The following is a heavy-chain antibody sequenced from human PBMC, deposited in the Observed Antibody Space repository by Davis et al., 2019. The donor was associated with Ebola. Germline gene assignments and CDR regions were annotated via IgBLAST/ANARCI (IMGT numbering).Heavy chain of an antibody. V-gene: IGHV4-59*08. CDR3: ARCSLERWFDP. Sequence: MPSETLSLTCTVSGGSISDYYWSWIRQPPGKGLEWIGYIYYSGSTNYNPSLKSRVTISVDTAKNQFSLKLSSVTAADTAVYYCARCSLERWFDPWGQGTLVTVSS. CDR2: IYYSGST. CDR1: GGSISDYY. D-gene: IGHD2-15*01. J-gene: IGHJ5*02.